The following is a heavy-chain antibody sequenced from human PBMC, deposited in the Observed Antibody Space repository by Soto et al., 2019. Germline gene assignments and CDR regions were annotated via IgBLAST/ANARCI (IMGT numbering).Heavy chain of an antibody. V-gene: IGHV1-2*02. D-gene: IGHD1-1*01. J-gene: IGHJ3*02. CDR3: ARAFGNWSPFDI. Sequence: ASVKVSCKTSGYTFNGYYIQWVRQAPGQGLEWMGWVNPNTGVTNFAQKFQGRLTMTRDTSISTAYTELTRLTSDDTAVYYCARAFGNWSPFDIWGQGTMVTVSS. CDR2: VNPNTGVT. CDR1: GYTFNGYY.